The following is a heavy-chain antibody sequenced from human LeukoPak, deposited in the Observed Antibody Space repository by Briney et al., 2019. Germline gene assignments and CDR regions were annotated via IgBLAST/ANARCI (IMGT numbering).Heavy chain of an antibody. CDR2: IWYDGSHK. D-gene: IGHD6-19*01. Sequence: GGSLRLSCAASGFTFSDYGVHWVRQAPGKGLEWVAVIWYDGSHKYYADSVKGRFTISRDNSKNTLYLQVNSLRAEDTAVYYCAKMPVSYSSGWSNFDYWGQGTLVTVSS. V-gene: IGHV3-33*06. CDR1: GFTFSDYG. CDR3: AKMPVSYSSGWSNFDY. J-gene: IGHJ4*02.